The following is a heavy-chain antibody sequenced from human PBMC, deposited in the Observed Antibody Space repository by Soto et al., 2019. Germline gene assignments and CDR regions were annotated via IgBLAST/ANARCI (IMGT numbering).Heavy chain of an antibody. V-gene: IGHV5-10-1*01. CDR1: GYSFTSYW. CDR3: ARQTTAIGYVYYYGMDV. CDR2: IDPSDSYT. J-gene: IGHJ6*02. D-gene: IGHD5-18*01. Sequence: PGESLKISCKGSGYSFTSYWISWVRQMPGKGLEWMGRIDPSDSYTNYSPSFQGHVTISADKSISTAYLQWSSLKASDTAMYYCARQTTAIGYVYYYGMDVWGQGTTVTVS.